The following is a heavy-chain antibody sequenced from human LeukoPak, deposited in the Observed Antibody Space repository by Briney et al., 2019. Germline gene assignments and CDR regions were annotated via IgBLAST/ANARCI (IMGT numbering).Heavy chain of an antibody. D-gene: IGHD3-22*01. J-gene: IGHJ4*02. CDR2: ISYDGSNK. V-gene: IGHV3-30*18. CDR3: AKDSGDSSGYDY. CDR1: GFTFSSYG. Sequence: PGGSLRLSCAASGFTFSSYGMHWVRQAPGKGLEWVAVISYDGSNKYYADSVKGRFTISRDNSKNTLYLQMSSLRAEDTAVYYCAKDSGDSSGYDYWGQGTLVTVSS.